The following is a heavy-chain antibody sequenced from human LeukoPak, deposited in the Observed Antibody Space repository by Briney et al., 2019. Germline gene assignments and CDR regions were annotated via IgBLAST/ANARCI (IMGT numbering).Heavy chain of an antibody. CDR3: ARVEIAGAGDFWYFNL. D-gene: IGHD6-13*01. Sequence: GGSLRLSCAASGVSFSNYGMTWVRQAPGKGLEWVSSIRSTSSNTYYADSVRGRSTISRGNAKNSLYLQMNSLRAEDTAVYYCARVEIAGAGDFWYFNLWGRGTQVTFSS. CDR1: GVSFSNYG. CDR2: IRSTSSNT. V-gene: IGHV3-21*01. J-gene: IGHJ2*01.